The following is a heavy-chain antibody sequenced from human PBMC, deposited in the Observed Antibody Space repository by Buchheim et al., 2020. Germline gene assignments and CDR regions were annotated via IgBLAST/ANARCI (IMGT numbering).Heavy chain of an antibody. CDR1: GFTFSSYG. J-gene: IGHJ4*02. CDR3: AKEGGGSGGPGSYFDY. CDR2: IRYDGSNK. Sequence: QVQLVESGGGVVQPGRSLRLSCAASGFTFSSYGMHWVRQAPGKGLEWVAFIRYDGSNKYYANSVKGRFTISRDNSKNTLYLQMNSLRAEDTAVYYCAKEGGGSGGPGSYFDYWGQGTL. V-gene: IGHV3-30*02. D-gene: IGHD2-8*02.